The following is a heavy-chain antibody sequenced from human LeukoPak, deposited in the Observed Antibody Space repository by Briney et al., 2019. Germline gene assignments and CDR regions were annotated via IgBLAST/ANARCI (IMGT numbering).Heavy chain of an antibody. CDR2: ILSDGTNK. CDR1: GFVFENYY. Sequence: GGSLRLSCEASGFVFENYYMHWVRQAPGKGLEWVTLILSDGTNKYYTDSVKGRFTISRDNSKKTLYLEMNSLRVEDTADYYCARTGESHAFDIWGQGTMVTVSS. V-gene: IGHV3-30*12. J-gene: IGHJ3*02. D-gene: IGHD1-26*01. CDR3: ARTGESHAFDI.